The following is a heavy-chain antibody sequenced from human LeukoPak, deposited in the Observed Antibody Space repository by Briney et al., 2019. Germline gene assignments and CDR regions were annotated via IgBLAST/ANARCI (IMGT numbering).Heavy chain of an antibody. CDR2: ISSSGSTI. CDR3: TRKGSQWDFLVDY. V-gene: IGHV3-48*03. D-gene: IGHD2/OR15-2a*01. Sequence: SGGSLRLSCAASGFTFSSYEMNWVRQAPGKGLEWVSYISSSGSTIYYADSVKGRFTISRDNAKNSLYLQMNSLRAEDTAVYYCTRKGSQWDFLVDYWGQGTRVAVSP. CDR1: GFTFSSYE. J-gene: IGHJ4*02.